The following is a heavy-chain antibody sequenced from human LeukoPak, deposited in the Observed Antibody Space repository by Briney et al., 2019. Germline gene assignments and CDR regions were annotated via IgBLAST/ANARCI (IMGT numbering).Heavy chain of an antibody. D-gene: IGHD3-16*01. CDR2: INHSGST. Sequence: PSETLSLTCAVYGGSFSGYYWSWIRQPPGKGLEWIGEINHSGSTNYNPSLKSRVTISVDTSKNQFSLKLSSVTAADTAVYYCARVGGLADYWGQGTLVTVSS. CDR1: GGSFSGYY. J-gene: IGHJ4*02. V-gene: IGHV4-34*01. CDR3: ARVGGLADY.